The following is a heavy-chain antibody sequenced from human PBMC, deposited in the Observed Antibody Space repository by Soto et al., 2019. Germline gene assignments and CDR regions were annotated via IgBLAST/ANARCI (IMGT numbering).Heavy chain of an antibody. V-gene: IGHV1-18*01. CDR2: ISAYNGNT. J-gene: IGHJ6*02. CDR3: ARDPNYYDFWSGYYSQYYYYYGMDV. Sequence: WVRQAPGQGLEWMGWISAYNGNTNYAQKLQGRVTMTTDTSTSTAYMELRSLRSDDTAVYYCARDPNYYDFWSGYYSQYYYYYGMDVWGQGTTVTVSS. D-gene: IGHD3-3*01.